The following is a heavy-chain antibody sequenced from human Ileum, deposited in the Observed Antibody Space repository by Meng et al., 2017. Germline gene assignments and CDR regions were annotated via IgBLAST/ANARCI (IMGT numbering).Heavy chain of an antibody. Sequence: GESLMISCAASGFNFSSYYMHWVRQVPGKGLVWVSRINTDGSSTNYADSVKGRFTISRDNAKNTLYLQMNSLRAEDTAVYYCARDKDGYDYWGQGMLVTVSS. J-gene: IGHJ4*02. V-gene: IGHV3-74*01. CDR3: ARDKDGYDY. D-gene: IGHD5-24*01. CDR2: INTDGSST. CDR1: GFNFSSYY.